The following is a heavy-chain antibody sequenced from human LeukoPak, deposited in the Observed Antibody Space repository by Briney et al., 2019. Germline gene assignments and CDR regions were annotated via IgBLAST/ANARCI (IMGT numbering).Heavy chain of an antibody. CDR1: GFTFSSYA. CDR2: ISGSGGHT. V-gene: IGHV3-23*01. J-gene: IGHJ4*02. Sequence: GGSLRLSCAASGFTFSSYAMGWVRQAPGQGPEWGSSISGSGGHTYFADSVKGRFTISRDNSKNTLDLQMNSLEVEDTAVYYCAKFRYHSNDNNYLDFNYWGQGTLVTVSS. CDR3: AKFRYHSNDNNYLDFNY. D-gene: IGHD3-22*01.